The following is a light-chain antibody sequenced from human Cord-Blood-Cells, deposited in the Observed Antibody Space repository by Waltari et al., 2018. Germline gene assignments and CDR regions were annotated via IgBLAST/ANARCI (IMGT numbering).Light chain of an antibody. CDR3: SSYAGSNNLV. Sequence: QSALTQPPSASGSPGQSVTISCTGTSRAVVGYNSVSWYQQHPGKAPKLMIYEVSKRPSGVPDRFSGSKSGNTASLTVSGLQAEDEADYYCSSYAGSNNLVFGGGTKLTVL. CDR1: SRAVVGYNS. V-gene: IGLV2-8*01. J-gene: IGLJ3*02. CDR2: EVS.